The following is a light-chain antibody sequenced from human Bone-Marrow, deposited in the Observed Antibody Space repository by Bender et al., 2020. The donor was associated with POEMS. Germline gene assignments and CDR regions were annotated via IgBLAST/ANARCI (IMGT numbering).Light chain of an antibody. J-gene: IGLJ1*01. CDR1: SSVVGTYNL. CDR3: CSATRTNTYV. Sequence: QSALTQPASVSASPGQSITISCTGSSSVVGTYNLVSWYQHHPGRAPKLMIYEGTKRPSGISTRFSGSKSGNTASLTISGLQAEDEADYYCCSATRTNTYVFGSGTKVTVL. V-gene: IGLV2-23*01. CDR2: EGT.